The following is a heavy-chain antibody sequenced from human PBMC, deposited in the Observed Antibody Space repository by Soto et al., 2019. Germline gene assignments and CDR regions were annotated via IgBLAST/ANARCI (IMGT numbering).Heavy chain of an antibody. CDR3: ARDGVVVAATGVYYYGMAV. Sequence: GASVKVSCKASGYTFTSYGISWVRQAPGQGLEWMGWISACNGNTNYAQKLQGRVTMTTDTSTSTAYMELRSLRSDDTAVYYCARDGVVVAATGVYYYGMAVWGQGTTVTVSS. V-gene: IGHV1-18*01. CDR1: GYTFTSYG. D-gene: IGHD2-15*01. J-gene: IGHJ6*02. CDR2: ISACNGNT.